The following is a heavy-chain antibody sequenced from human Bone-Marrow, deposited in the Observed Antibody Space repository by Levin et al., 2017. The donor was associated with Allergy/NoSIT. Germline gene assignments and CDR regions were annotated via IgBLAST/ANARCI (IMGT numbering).Heavy chain of an antibody. J-gene: IGHJ4*02. D-gene: IGHD1-1*01. CDR1: GFTFGTHG. V-gene: IGHV3-33*01. Sequence: PGGSLRLSCAASGFTFGTHGMHWVRQAPGKGLEWVAVIWYDGVNRDYGDSVKGRFTISRDNSKNTLYLQMNNLRVEDTGVYYCARDISQRLDDWGQGTLVTVSS. CDR3: ARDISQRLDD. CDR2: IWYDGVNR.